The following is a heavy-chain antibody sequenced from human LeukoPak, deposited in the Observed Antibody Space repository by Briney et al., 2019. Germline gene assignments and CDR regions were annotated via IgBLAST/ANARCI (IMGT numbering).Heavy chain of an antibody. CDR1: GGSISSGSYY. J-gene: IGHJ4*02. CDR2: IYTSGST. CDR3: ARDKGFGELDY. V-gene: IGHV4-61*02. D-gene: IGHD3-10*01. Sequence: PSETLSLTCTVSGGSISSGSYYWSWIRQPAGKGLEWIGRIYTSGSTNYNPSLKSRVTISVDTSKNQFSLKLSSVTAADTAVYYCARDKGFGELDYWGQGTLVTVSS.